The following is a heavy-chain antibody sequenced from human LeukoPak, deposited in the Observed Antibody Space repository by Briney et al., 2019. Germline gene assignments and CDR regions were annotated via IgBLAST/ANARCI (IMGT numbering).Heavy chain of an antibody. CDR3: ARHERTSYCNGGSCELLDD. D-gene: IGHD2-15*01. Sequence: PSETLSLTCTVSGGPISSVTDYWGWIRQPPGKGLEWIGVVYYTGSNYNNPSLKRRVTLSVDTSKNQFALKLSSVTAADTAVYYCARHERTSYCNGGSCELLDDWGQGTLVTVSS. CDR2: VYYTGSN. CDR1: GGPISSVTDY. J-gene: IGHJ4*02. V-gene: IGHV4-39*01.